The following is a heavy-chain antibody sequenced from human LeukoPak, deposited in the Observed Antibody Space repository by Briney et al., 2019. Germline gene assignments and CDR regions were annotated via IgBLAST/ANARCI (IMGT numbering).Heavy chain of an antibody. J-gene: IGHJ4*02. D-gene: IGHD6-13*01. CDR1: GFTFRHYA. Sequence: GGSLRLSCVASGFTFRHYAMSWVRQAPGKGLEWVSCISGSDVSTYYADSVKGRFTISRDNAKNSLYLQMNSLRAEDTAVYYCARTIAAAGTDYWGQGTLVTVSS. CDR3: ARTIAAAGTDY. V-gene: IGHV3-23*01. CDR2: ISGSDVST.